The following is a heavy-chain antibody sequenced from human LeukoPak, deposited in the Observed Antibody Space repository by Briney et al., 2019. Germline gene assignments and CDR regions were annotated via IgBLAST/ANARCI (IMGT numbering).Heavy chain of an antibody. V-gene: IGHV3-13*01. CDR2: IGTASDA. D-gene: IGHD3-16*01. J-gene: IGHJ4*02. Sequence: GGSLRLSCVASGFAFSSYDMHWVRQATGKGLEWVSAIGTASDAYYPGTVRGRFTVSRDNAKNSLYLQMNSLRAGDTAVYYCARGYVYSYDYWGQGIMVTASS. CDR3: ARGYVYSYDY. CDR1: GFAFSSYD.